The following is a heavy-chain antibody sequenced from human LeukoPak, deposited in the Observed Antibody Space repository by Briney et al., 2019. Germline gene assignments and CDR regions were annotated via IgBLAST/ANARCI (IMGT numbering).Heavy chain of an antibody. J-gene: IGHJ5*02. CDR2: ISAYNGNT. Sequence: ASVKVSCKASGYTFTIYGISWVRQAPGQGLEWMGWISAYNGNTNYAQKLQGRVTMTTDTSTSTAYMELRSLRSDDTAVYYCARTALSSWYFSARFDPWGQGTLVTVSS. CDR1: GYTFTIYG. CDR3: ARTALSSWYFSARFDP. D-gene: IGHD6-13*01. V-gene: IGHV1-18*01.